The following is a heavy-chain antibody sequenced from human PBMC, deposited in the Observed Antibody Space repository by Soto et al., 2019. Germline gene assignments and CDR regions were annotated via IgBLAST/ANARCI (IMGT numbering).Heavy chain of an antibody. CDR1: GYTFTGYY. V-gene: IGHV1-2*02. D-gene: IGHD1-1*01. CDR3: QIGGRLVLASAPPDC. Sequence: QVQLVQSGAEVKKPGASVKVSCKASGYTFTGYYMHWVRQAPGQGLEWMGWINPNSGGTNYAQKFPGTVTINTDPSSSTHDVERRSVRSHDTVVHRCQIGGRLVLASAPPDCLGKGTLDNDSS. CDR2: INPNSGGT. J-gene: IGHJ4*02.